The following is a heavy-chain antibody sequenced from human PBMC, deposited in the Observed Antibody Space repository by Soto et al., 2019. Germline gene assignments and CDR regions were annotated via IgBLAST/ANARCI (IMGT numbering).Heavy chain of an antibody. CDR3: ARVPDY. Sequence: GASVKVSCKASGYTFTSYAMHWVRQAPGQRLEWMGWINAGNGNTKYSQKFQGRVTISVDRSRNQFSLKLSSVTAADTAVYYCARVPDYWGQGTLVTVSS. CDR1: GYTFTSYA. J-gene: IGHJ4*02. CDR2: INAGNGNT. V-gene: IGHV1-3*01.